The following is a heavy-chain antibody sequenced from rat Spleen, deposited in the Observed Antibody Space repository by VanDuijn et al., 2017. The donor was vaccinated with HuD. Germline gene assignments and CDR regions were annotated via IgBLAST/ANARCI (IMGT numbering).Heavy chain of an antibody. CDR1: GLSFSNYD. Sequence: EVQLVESGGGLVQPGRSLKVSCAASGLSFSNYDMAWVRQAPTKGLEWVASIGYDGTATYYRDSVKGRFTISRDVAKSTLYLQMNNLRSEDTATYYCTRGTYFRHWGQGVMVTVSS. CDR2: IGYDGTAT. V-gene: IGHV5-20*01. J-gene: IGHJ2*01. D-gene: IGHD4-6*01. CDR3: TRGTYFRH.